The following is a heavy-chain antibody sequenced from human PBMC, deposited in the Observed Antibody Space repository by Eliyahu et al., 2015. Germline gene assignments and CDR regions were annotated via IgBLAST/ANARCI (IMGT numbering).Heavy chain of an antibody. CDR3: ARAGTYYYDSTCYRSWVYFDD. V-gene: IGHV1-18*04. CDR1: GYTFTNXG. D-gene: IGHD3-22*01. J-gene: IGHJ4*02. Sequence: QVQLVQSGAEVKKPGASVKVSCKTSGYTFTNXGISWVRXAPGQGLEWMGWISPYNGXTNYGQNLHDRLTMTTDTSTNTAYLDLRSLTSDDTAVYYCARAGTYYYDSTCYRSWVYFDDWGQGTLVTVSS. CDR2: ISPYNGXT.